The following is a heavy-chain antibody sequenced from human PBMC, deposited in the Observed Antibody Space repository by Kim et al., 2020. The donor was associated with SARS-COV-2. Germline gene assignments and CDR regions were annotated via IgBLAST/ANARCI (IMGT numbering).Heavy chain of an antibody. CDR1: GFTFNDYG. V-gene: IGHV3-20*01. CDR3: ARSLMGGPIDF. J-gene: IGHJ4*02. CDR2: IKRNGDST. Sequence: GGSLRLSCAVSGFTFNDYGMSWVRQAPGKGLEWVSGIKRNGDSTGYADSVKGRFTISRDKAKNSLYLQMNSLRAEDTALYHCARSLMGGPIDFWRQGILVTVSS. D-gene: IGHD2-8*01.